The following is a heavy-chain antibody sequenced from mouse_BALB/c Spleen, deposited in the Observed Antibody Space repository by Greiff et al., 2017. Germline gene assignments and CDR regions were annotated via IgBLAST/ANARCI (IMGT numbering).Heavy chain of an antibody. Sequence: VQLQQSGAELVRSGASVKLSCTASGFNIKDYYMHWVKQRPEQGLEWIGWIDPENGDTEYAPKFQSKATMTADTSSNTAYLQLSSLTSEDTAVYYCNALITTNYFDYWGQGTTLTVSS. CDR1: GFNIKDYY. D-gene: IGHD2-4*01. V-gene: IGHV14-4*02. CDR3: NALITTNYFDY. J-gene: IGHJ2*01. CDR2: IDPENGDT.